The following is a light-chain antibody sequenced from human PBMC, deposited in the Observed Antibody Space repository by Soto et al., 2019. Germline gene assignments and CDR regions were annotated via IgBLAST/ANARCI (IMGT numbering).Light chain of an antibody. CDR2: DAS. CDR3: QQYYNLIT. CDR1: QSVTNNY. V-gene: IGKV3D-20*01. Sequence: EIVLTQSPATLSLSPGERATLSCGAIQSVTNNYLAWYQQKPGLAPKLLIYDASNRATAIPDRFSGSGSGTDFTLTISRLEPEDFAVYYCQQYYNLITFGGGTKVEIK. J-gene: IGKJ4*01.